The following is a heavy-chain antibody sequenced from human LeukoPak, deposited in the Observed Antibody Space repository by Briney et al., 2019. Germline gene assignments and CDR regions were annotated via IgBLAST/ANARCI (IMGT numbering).Heavy chain of an antibody. CDR1: GFTFRNSD. D-gene: IGHD4-17*01. CDR3: ATGYADYGGAADY. J-gene: IGHJ4*02. CDR2: IQADGGNK. Sequence: GGSLRLSCAASGFTFRNSDMHWVRQAPGKGPEWVAFIQADGGNKYYADSVKGRFTISRDNSKNTLYLRMNSLRAEDTAVYYCATGYADYGGAADYWGQGTLVTVSS. V-gene: IGHV3-30*02.